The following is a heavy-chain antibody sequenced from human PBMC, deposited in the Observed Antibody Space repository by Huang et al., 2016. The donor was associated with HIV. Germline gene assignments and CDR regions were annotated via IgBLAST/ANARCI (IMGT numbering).Heavy chain of an antibody. CDR2: IHWNNDK. D-gene: IGHD6-19*01. CDR1: GFSLSTSGVG. CDR3: ARRAASGWQQEYFHL. V-gene: IGHV2-5*01. Sequence: QITLKESGPTLVKPTQTLTLTCTFSGFSLSTSGVGVGWIRQPPGKALEWLALIHWNNDKHYNSSLKSRLTITKDTSKNQVVLTMANVDPLDTATYYCARRAASGWQQEYFHLWGQDTLVTVSS. J-gene: IGHJ1*01.